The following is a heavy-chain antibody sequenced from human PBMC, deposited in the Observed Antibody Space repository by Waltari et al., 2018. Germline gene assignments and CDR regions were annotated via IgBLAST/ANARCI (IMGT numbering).Heavy chain of an antibody. CDR3: ARVGDSGSYYFDY. CDR2: INHSGST. J-gene: IGHJ4*02. V-gene: IGHV4-34*01. CDR1: GGSFSGYY. Sequence: QVQLQQWGAGLLKPSETLSLTCAVYGGSFSGYYWSWIRQPPGKGLEWIGEINHSGSTHYSPSLKSRVTLSVDTSKNQFSLTLSSVTAADTAVYYCARVGDSGSYYFDYWGQGTLVTVSS. D-gene: IGHD1-26*01.